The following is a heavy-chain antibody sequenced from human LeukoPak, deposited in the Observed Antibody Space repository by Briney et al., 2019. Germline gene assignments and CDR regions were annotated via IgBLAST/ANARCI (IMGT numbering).Heavy chain of an antibody. CDR3: ARVRYGDYASPIGY. J-gene: IGHJ4*02. CDR2: INHSGST. Sequence: SETLSLTCAVYGGSFSGYYWSWIRQPPGKGLEWIGEINHSGSTNYNPSLKSRVTISVDTSKNQFSLKLSSVTAADTAVYYCARVRYGDYASPIGYWGQGTLVTVSS. CDR1: GGSFSGYY. V-gene: IGHV4-34*01. D-gene: IGHD4-17*01.